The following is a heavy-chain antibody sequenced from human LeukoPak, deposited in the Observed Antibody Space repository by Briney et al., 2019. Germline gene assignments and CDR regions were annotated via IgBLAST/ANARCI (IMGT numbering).Heavy chain of an antibody. Sequence: PSETLSLTCKVSGYSINSGYYWGWIRQPPGKGLEWIGEINHSGSTNYNPSLKSRVTISVDTSKNQFSLKLSSVTAADTAVYYCARGFVVVTDGFDYWGQGTLVTVSS. V-gene: IGHV4-38-2*02. CDR2: INHSGST. J-gene: IGHJ4*02. CDR3: ARGFVVVTDGFDY. D-gene: IGHD2-21*02. CDR1: GYSINSGYY.